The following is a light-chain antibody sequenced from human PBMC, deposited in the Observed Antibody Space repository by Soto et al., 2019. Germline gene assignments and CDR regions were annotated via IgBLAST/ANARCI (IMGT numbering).Light chain of an antibody. V-gene: IGKV3-11*01. J-gene: IGKJ5*01. Sequence: EIVLTQSPATVSLSPGERATLSCRAIQSVSTYLAWYQQRPGQAPRLLIYDASYRATDIPPRFSGSGSGTDFTLTISSLEPEDFAVYYCQQRRSWPPTITFGQGTRLEIK. CDR1: QSVSTY. CDR2: DAS. CDR3: QQRRSWPPTIT.